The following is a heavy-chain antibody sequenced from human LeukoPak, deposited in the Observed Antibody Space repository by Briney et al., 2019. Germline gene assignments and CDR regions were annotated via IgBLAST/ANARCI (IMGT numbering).Heavy chain of an antibody. V-gene: IGHV3-48*01. CDR2: ISSSSTTI. J-gene: IGHJ4*02. CDR1: GLSITSYS. D-gene: IGHD2-21*02. CDR3: ARLTVVTATRSLDY. Sequence: PGGSLRLSCAASGLSITSYSMNWVRQAPGKGLEWVSHISSSSTTIDYADSVKGRFTISRDNAKNSLYLQMNSLRGEDTAVYYCARLTVVTATRSLDYWGQGTLVTVSS.